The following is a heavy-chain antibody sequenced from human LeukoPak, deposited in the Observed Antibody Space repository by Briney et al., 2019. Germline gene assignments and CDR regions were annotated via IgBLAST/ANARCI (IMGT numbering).Heavy chain of an antibody. CDR2: ISGSGGST. CDR1: GFTFSSNA. CDR3: AKATGGDYFDY. Sequence: GGSLRLSCAPSGFTFSSNAMSGVRQPQGKGLEWVSAISGSGGSTYYADSVKGRFTISRDNSKNTLYLQMNSLRAEDTAVYYCAKATGGDYFDYWGQGTLVTVSS. V-gene: IGHV3-23*01. D-gene: IGHD1-14*01. J-gene: IGHJ4*02.